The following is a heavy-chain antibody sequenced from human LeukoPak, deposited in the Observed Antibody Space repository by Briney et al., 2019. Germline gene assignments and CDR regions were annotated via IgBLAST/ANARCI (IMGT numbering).Heavy chain of an antibody. D-gene: IGHD5-12*01. CDR3: VWGGYRAYYVDF. CDR1: GFPFSSYW. V-gene: IGHV3-74*01. CDR2: MNSKGSST. J-gene: IGHJ4*02. Sequence: GGSLRLSCAASGFPFSSYWMHWVRQAPGKGLVWVSRMNSKGSSTSYADSVKGRFTISRDNAKNTVHLQMNSLRAEDTAVYYCVWGGYRAYYVDFWGQGTLVTVSS.